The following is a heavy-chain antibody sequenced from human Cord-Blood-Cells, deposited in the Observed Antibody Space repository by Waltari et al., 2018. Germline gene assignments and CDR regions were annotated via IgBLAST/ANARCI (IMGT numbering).Heavy chain of an antibody. CDR2: INHSGST. CDR1: CRSLSGYY. CDR3: ARFDY. Sequence: QVQLQQWGAGPLKPSETLSLTCALSCRSLSGYYWSWIRQPPGKGLEWIGEINHSGSTNYNPSLKSRVTISVDTSKNQFSLKLSSVTAADTAVYYCARFDYWGQGTLVTVSS. J-gene: IGHJ4*02. V-gene: IGHV4-34*01.